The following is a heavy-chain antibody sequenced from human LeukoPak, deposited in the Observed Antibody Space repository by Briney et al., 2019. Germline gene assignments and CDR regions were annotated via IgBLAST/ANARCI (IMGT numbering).Heavy chain of an antibody. CDR1: GGSVSSGSYY. CDR2: IYYSGST. CDR3: AGDSITMVRGVVYNWFDP. Sequence: PSETLSLTCTVSGGSVSSGSYYWSWIRQPPGKGLEWIGYIYYSGSTNYNPSLKSRVTISVDTSKNQFSLKLSSVTAADTAVYYCAGDSITMVRGVVYNWFDPWGQGTLVTVSS. J-gene: IGHJ5*02. D-gene: IGHD3-10*01. V-gene: IGHV4-61*01.